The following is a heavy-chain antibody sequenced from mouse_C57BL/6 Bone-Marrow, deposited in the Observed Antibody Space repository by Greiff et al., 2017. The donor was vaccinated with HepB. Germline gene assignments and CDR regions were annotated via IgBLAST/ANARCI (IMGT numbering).Heavy chain of an antibody. CDR1: GYAFSSYW. CDR2: IYPGDGDT. D-gene: IGHD1-1*01. J-gene: IGHJ1*03. Sequence: QVQLQQSGAELVKPGASVKISCKASGYAFSSYWMNWVKQRPGKGLEWIGQIYPGDGDTNYNGKFKGKATLTADKSSSTAYMQLSSLTSEDSAVYFCARYDYGSSYGYWYFDVWGTGTTVTVSS. V-gene: IGHV1-80*01. CDR3: ARYDYGSSYGYWYFDV.